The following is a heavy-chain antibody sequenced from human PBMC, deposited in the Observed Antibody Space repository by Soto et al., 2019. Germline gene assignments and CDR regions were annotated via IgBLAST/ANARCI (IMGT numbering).Heavy chain of an antibody. CDR1: GFTFSSYG. V-gene: IGHV3-33*01. CDR3: ARGPGGKIHPVYDSSGLDY. J-gene: IGHJ4*02. Sequence: GGSLRLSCAASGFTFSSYGMHWVRQAPGKGLEWVAVIWYDGSNKYYADSVKGRFTISRDNSKNTLYLQMNSLRAEDTAVYYWARGPGGKIHPVYDSSGLDYWGQGT. CDR2: IWYDGSNK. D-gene: IGHD3-22*01.